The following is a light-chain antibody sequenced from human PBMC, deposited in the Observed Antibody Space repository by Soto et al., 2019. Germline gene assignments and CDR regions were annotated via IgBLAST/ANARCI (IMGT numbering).Light chain of an antibody. CDR2: DAS. CDR1: QSLSSSQ. CDR3: QQYGSSPRT. V-gene: IGKV3-20*01. Sequence: EIGLTQSPGTLSLSPGERATLSCRASQSLSSSQLAWYQQKPGQAPRLLLHDASSMATGISDRFTGSGSGTDFTLTITTLEPEVFAVYYSQQYGSSPRTFGLGTKVQIK. J-gene: IGKJ1*01.